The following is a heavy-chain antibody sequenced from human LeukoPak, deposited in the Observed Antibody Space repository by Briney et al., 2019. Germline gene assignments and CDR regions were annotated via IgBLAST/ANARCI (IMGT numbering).Heavy chain of an antibody. CDR1: GDSVSSNSAG. V-gene: IGHV6-1*01. CDR3: ARDRNYYDSSGYSYFDY. Sequence: SQTLSLTCGISGDSVSSNSAGWSWIRQSPSRGLEWLGRAYYRSKWYNDYAVSVKSRITINPDTSKNQFSLQLNSVTPEDTAVYYCARDRNYYDSSGYSYFDYWGQGTLVTVSS. J-gene: IGHJ4*02. CDR2: AYYRSKWYN. D-gene: IGHD3-22*01.